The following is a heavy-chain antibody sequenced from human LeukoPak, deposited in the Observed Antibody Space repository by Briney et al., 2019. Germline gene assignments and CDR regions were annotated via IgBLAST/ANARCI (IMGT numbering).Heavy chain of an antibody. CDR2: ISWNSGSI. V-gene: IGHV3-9*01. Sequence: PGGSLGLSCAASGFTFDDYAMHWVRQAPGKGLEWVSGISWNSGSIGYADSVKGRFTISRDNAKNSLYLQMNSLRAEGTALYYCAKAHDYGDYFDYWGQGTLVTVSS. CDR1: GFTFDDYA. J-gene: IGHJ4*02. D-gene: IGHD4-17*01. CDR3: AKAHDYGDYFDY.